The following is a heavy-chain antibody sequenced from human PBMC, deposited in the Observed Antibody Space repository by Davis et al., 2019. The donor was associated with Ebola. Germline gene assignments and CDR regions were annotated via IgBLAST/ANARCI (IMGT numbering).Heavy chain of an antibody. V-gene: IGHV3-21*05. CDR2: ISSSGSDI. J-gene: IGHJ4*02. D-gene: IGHD7-27*01. Sequence: PGGSLRLSCAGSGFTFSSYSMNWVRQAPGKGLEWVSYISSSGSDIYYAESVRGRFTISRDNAKNSLFLQMNSLRDEDTAVYYCAKAPNWGPGENFFDYWGQGTLVTVSS. CDR3: AKAPNWGPGENFFDY. CDR1: GFTFSSYS.